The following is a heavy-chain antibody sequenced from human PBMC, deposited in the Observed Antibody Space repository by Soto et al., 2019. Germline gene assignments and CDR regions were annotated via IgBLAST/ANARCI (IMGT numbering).Heavy chain of an antibody. CDR2: ISAYNGNT. Sequence: ASVKVSCKASGYTFTSYGISWLRQAPGQGREWMGWISAYNGNTNYAQKLQGRVTMTTDTSTSTAYMELRSLRSDDTAVYYCARSRDFIAALGDNWFDPWAQGTLVNVSS. CDR1: GYTFTSYG. V-gene: IGHV1-18*01. CDR3: ARSRDFIAALGDNWFDP. D-gene: IGHD6-25*01. J-gene: IGHJ5*02.